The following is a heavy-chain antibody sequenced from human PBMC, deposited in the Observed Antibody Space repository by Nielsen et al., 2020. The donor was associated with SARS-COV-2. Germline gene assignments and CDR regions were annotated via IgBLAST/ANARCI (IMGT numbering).Heavy chain of an antibody. D-gene: IGHD2-21*02. CDR2: INHSGST. CDR1: GGSFSGYY. V-gene: IGHV4-34*09. Sequence: SETLSLTCAVYGGSFSGYYWSWIRQPPGKGLEWIGEINHSGSTNYNPSLKSRVTISVDTSKNQFSLKLSSVTAADTAVYYCAREEVVTAIDAFDIWGQGTMVTVSS. CDR3: AREEVVTAIDAFDI. J-gene: IGHJ3*02.